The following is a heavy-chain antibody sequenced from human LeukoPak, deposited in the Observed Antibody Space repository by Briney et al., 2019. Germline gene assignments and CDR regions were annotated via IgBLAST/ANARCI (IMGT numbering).Heavy chain of an antibody. J-gene: IGHJ6*02. Sequence: PSETLSLTCTVSGGSISSGDYYWSWIRQPPGKGLEWIGYIYYSGSTYYNPSLKSRVTISVDTSKNQFSLKLSSVTAADTAVYYCASAGGSSSWYTGYYYGMDVWGQGTTVTVSS. CDR3: ASAGGSSSWYTGYYYGMDV. V-gene: IGHV4-30-4*08. CDR1: GGSISSGDYY. CDR2: IYYSGST. D-gene: IGHD6-13*01.